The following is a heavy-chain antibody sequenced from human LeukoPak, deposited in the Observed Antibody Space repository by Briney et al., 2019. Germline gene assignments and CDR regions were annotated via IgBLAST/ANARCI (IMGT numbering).Heavy chain of an antibody. D-gene: IGHD6-6*01. V-gene: IGHV3-74*01. J-gene: IGHJ4*02. Sequence: PGGSLRLSCAASGFTFSSYWMHWVRQAPGKGLVWVSRNNSDGSSTSYADSVKGRFTISRDNAKNTLYLQMNSLRAEDTAVYYCARGDLIAARLYWGQGTLVTVSS. CDR1: GFTFSSYW. CDR2: NNSDGSST. CDR3: ARGDLIAARLY.